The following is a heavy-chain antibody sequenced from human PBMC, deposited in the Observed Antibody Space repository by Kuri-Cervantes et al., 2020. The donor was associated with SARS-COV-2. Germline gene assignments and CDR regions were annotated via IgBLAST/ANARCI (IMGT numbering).Heavy chain of an antibody. CDR2: ISYDETYK. CDR3: AAERYEWLAYAYYFDL. Sequence: GESLKISCAASRFTFRNYGMHWVRQAPGKGLEWVALISYDETYKYYADSVEGRFTISRDKSENTLYLQMNSLRAEDTAMYYCAAERYEWLAYAYYFDLWGQGTLVTVSS. D-gene: IGHD6-19*01. V-gene: IGHV3-30*03. CDR1: RFTFRNYG. J-gene: IGHJ4*02.